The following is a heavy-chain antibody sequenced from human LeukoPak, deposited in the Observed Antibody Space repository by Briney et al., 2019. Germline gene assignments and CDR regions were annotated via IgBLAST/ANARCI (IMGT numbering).Heavy chain of an antibody. V-gene: IGHV3-23*01. CDR2: IGSDNKP. J-gene: IGHJ4*02. CDR1: GFTFSAYA. D-gene: IGHD6-13*01. CDR3: ARDMVAADGYFDY. Sequence: GGSLRLSCEASGFTFSAYAMTWVRQAPGKGLEWVSSIGSDNKPHYSESVKGRFAISRDNSKSMLFLQLNSLRAEDTALYYCARDMVAADGYFDYWGQGTLVTVSS.